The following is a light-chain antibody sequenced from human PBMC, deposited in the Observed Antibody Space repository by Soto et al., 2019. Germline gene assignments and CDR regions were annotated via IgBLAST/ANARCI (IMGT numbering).Light chain of an antibody. J-gene: IGKJ1*01. CDR1: QSVRSS. Sequence: MTQSPATLSVSPGDRATLSCRASQSVRSSLAWYQQKPGQPPRLLIYAASSLQSGVPSRFSGSGSGTDFTLTISSLQPEDFATYYCQQSYSTPRTFGQGTKVDIK. V-gene: IGKV1-39*01. CDR2: AAS. CDR3: QQSYSTPRT.